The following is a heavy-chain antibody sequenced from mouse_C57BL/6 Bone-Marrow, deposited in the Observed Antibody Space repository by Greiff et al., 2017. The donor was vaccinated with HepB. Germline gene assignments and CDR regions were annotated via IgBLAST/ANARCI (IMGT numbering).Heavy chain of an antibody. CDR1: GYTFTSYW. D-gene: IGHD6-1*01. J-gene: IGHJ2*01. CDR2: IDPSDSYT. V-gene: IGHV1-59*01. Sequence: QVQLQQPGAELVRPGTSVRLSCKASGYTFTSYWMHWVKQRPGQCLEWIGVIDPSDSYTNYNQKFKGKATLTVDTSFSTAYMQLSSLTSEDSAVYYCARRPLGVYWCQGTTLPVAS. CDR3: ARRPLGVY.